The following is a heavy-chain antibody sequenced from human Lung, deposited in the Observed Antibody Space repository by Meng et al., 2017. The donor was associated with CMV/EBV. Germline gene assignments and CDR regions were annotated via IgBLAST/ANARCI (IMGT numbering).Heavy chain of an antibody. CDR2: IHESGNT. J-gene: IGHJ5*02. CDR1: GASISDFY. Sequence: SETLSLTXTVSGASISDFYWSWIRQHPGQGLEWIGYIHESGNTKYNPSLTSRVTMSIDTSENQFSLCLNSVTAADTAISYCSTVGYCDGADCYIDLFDPWGQGTLVTVSS. CDR3: STVGYCDGADCYIDLFDP. V-gene: IGHV4-59*01. D-gene: IGHD2-21*02.